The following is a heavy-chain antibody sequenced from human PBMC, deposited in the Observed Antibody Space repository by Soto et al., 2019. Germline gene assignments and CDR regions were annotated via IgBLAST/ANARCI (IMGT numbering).Heavy chain of an antibody. J-gene: IGHJ4*02. Sequence: QVQLVQSGAEVKKPGASVKVSCKASGYTFTSYGISWVRPAPGQGLEWMGWISAYNGNTNYAQKLLGRVTMTTDTTTSTAYMELRSLRSDDTAVYYCARVHKTVFRSGYPYWGQGTLVTGSS. D-gene: IGHD3-3*01. CDR2: ISAYNGNT. CDR3: ARVHKTVFRSGYPY. CDR1: GYTFTSYG. V-gene: IGHV1-18*01.